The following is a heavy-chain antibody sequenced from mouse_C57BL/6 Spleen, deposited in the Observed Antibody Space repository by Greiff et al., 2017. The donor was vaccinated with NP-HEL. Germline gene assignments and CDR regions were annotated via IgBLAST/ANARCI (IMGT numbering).Heavy chain of an antibody. CDR3: VRDRVLFYAMDY. CDR1: GFTFNTYA. J-gene: IGHJ4*01. CDR2: IRRKSSNYAT. V-gene: IGHV10-3*01. D-gene: IGHD2-14*01. Sequence: EVQLVESGGGLVQPKGSLKLSCAASGFTFNTYAMHWVRQAPGTGLEWVARIRRKSSNYATYYADSVKDRFTISRDDSQSMLYLQMNNLKTEDTAMYYCVRDRVLFYAMDYWGQGASVTVAS.